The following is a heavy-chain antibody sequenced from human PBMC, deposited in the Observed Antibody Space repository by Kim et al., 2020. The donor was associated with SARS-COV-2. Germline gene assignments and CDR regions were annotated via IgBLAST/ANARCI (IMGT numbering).Heavy chain of an antibody. D-gene: IGHD3-10*01. CDR2: INHSGST. V-gene: IGHV4-34*01. CDR3: ARTPYYYGPRYNWFDP. J-gene: IGHJ5*02. Sequence: SETLSLTCAVYGGSFSGYYWSWIRQPPGKGLEWIGEINHSGSTNYNPSLKSRVTISVDTSKNQFSLKLSSVTAADTAVYYCARTPYYYGPRYNWFDPWGQGTLVTVSS. CDR1: GGSFSGYY.